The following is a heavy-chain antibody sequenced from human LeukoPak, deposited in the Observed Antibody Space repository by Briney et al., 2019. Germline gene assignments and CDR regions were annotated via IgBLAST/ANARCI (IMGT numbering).Heavy chain of an antibody. CDR1: GGSISSTSYY. CDR2: IYYRGST. V-gene: IGHV4-39*01. D-gene: IGHD6-13*01. Sequence: SETLSLTCTVSGGSISSTSYYWGWIRQPPGKGLEWIGTIYYRGSTYYNPSLKSRVTISVDTSKNQFSLRLSSVTAADTAVYYCANYNSSRTFDPWGQGTLVTVSS. J-gene: IGHJ5*02. CDR3: ANYNSSRTFDP.